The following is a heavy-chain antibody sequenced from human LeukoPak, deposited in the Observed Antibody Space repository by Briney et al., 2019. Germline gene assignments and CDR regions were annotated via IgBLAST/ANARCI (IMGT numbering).Heavy chain of an antibody. Sequence: PSETLSLTCTVSGGSISSSSYYWGWIRQPPGKGLEWIGSTYYSGSTYYNPSLKSRVTISVDTSKNQFSLKLSSVTAADTAVYYCASGAGGSSSSGGNYWGQGTLVTVSS. CDR3: ASGAGGSSSSGGNY. CDR1: GGSISSSSYY. D-gene: IGHD6-13*01. CDR2: TYYSGST. J-gene: IGHJ4*02. V-gene: IGHV4-39*07.